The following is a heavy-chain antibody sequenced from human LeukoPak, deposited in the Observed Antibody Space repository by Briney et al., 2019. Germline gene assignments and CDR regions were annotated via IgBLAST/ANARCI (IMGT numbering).Heavy chain of an antibody. CDR1: GYTFTSYG. CDR2: ISAYNGNT. J-gene: IGHJ3*02. Sequence: ASVKVSCKASGYTFTSYGISWVRQAPGQGLEWMGWISAYNGNTNYAQKLQGRVTVTADESTSTAYMELSSLRSEDTAVYYCASVRRSEGHAFDIWGQGTMVTVSS. CDR3: ASVRRSEGHAFDI. V-gene: IGHV1-18*01. D-gene: IGHD2-8*01.